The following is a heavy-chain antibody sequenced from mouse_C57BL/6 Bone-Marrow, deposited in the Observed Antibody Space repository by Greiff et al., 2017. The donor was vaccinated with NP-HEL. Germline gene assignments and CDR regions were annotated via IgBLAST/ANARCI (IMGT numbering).Heavy chain of an antibody. CDR2: IHPNSGST. CDR3: ARELGRRYFDV. Sequence: VKLMESGAELVKPGASVKLSCKASGYTFTSYWMHWVKQRPGQGLEWIGMIHPNSGSTNYNEKFKGKSTLTVDKSSSTAYMQLSSLTSEDSAVYYCARELGRRYFDVWGTGTTVTVSS. CDR1: GYTFTSYW. V-gene: IGHV1-64*01. J-gene: IGHJ1*03. D-gene: IGHD4-1*01.